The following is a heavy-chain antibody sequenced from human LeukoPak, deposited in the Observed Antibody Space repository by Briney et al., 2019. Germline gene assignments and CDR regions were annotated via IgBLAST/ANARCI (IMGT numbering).Heavy chain of an antibody. D-gene: IGHD1-1*01. Sequence: SETLSLTCAVSGGSISSGGYSWSWIRQRPGKGLEWIGYIFQSGSTYYNPSLKSRVTISVDRSKNQFSLKLSSVTAADTAVYYCARVGSDWNDVRYNWFDPWGQGIPVTVSS. J-gene: IGHJ5*02. CDR1: GGSISSGGYS. CDR3: ARVGSDWNDVRYNWFDP. V-gene: IGHV4-30-2*01. CDR2: IFQSGST.